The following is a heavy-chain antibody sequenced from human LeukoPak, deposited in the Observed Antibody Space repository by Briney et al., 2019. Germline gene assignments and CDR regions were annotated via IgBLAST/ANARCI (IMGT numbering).Heavy chain of an antibody. V-gene: IGHV1-18*01. Sequence: ASVKVSCKASGYTFTRYGISWVRQAPGQGLECLGWISAYDGETNYEQKFQGRVTMTTDTPTSTAYMELRSLRSDDTAVYYCARDKVIASAGTPNWFDPWGQGTLVTVSS. D-gene: IGHD6-13*01. CDR1: GYTFTRYG. CDR3: ARDKVIASAGTPNWFDP. J-gene: IGHJ5*02. CDR2: ISAYDGET.